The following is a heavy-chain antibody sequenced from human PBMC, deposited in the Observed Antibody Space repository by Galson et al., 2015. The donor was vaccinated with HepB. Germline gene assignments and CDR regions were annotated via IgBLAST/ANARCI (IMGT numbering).Heavy chain of an antibody. V-gene: IGHV3-23*01. CDR3: AKALRYFDWLSNKGFDY. CDR1: GFTFSSYA. J-gene: IGHJ4*02. CDR2: ISGSGGST. Sequence: SLRLSCAASGFTFSSYAMSWVRQAPGKGLEWVSAISGSGGSTYYADSVKGRFTISRDNSKNTLYLQMNSLRAEDTAVYYCAKALRYFDWLSNKGFDYWGQGTLVTVSS. D-gene: IGHD3-9*01.